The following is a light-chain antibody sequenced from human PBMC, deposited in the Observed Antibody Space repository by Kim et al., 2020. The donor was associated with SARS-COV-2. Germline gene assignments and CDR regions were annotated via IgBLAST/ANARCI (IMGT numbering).Light chain of an antibody. Sequence: MSPGERATLSCRASQSAHNDLAWYQQKPGQAPRLLIYGASTRATGIPARFSGSGSATEFTLTISSLQSEDFAVYFCQQYNNWPLTFGGGTKVEIK. CDR1: QSAHND. J-gene: IGKJ4*01. V-gene: IGKV3-15*01. CDR2: GAS. CDR3: QQYNNWPLT.